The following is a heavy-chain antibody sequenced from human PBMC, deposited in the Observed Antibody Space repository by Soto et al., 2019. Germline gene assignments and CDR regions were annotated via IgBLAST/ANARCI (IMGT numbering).Heavy chain of an antibody. CDR2: INHSGST. V-gene: IGHV4-4*02. Sequence: ETLSLTCAVSGDSISSSGCWTWIRQPPGKGLEWIGEINHSGSTNFNPSLKSRVTISVDTSKNQFSLKLSSVTAADTAVYYCARYGEANYGDYFDYWGQGTLVTVSS. J-gene: IGHJ4*02. CDR3: ARYGEANYGDYFDY. CDR1: GDSISSSGC. D-gene: IGHD4-17*01.